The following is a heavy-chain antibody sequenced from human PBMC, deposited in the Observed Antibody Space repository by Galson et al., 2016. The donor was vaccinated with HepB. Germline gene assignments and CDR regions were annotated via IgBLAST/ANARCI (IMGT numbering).Heavy chain of an antibody. V-gene: IGHV3-43*01. CDR1: EFTINDYV. CDR2: IGLDGTAT. Sequence: SLRLSCAASEFTINDYVMHWVRQVPGRGLEWVSLIGLDGTATYYADSVKGRFTISRDIGKNSLYLQMNTLRPENTALYYCVPSSFDYWGRGTLVTVSS. CDR3: VPSSFDY. D-gene: IGHD3-10*01. J-gene: IGHJ4*02.